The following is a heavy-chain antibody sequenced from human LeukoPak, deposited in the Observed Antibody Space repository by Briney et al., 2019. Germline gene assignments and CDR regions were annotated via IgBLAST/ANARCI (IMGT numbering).Heavy chain of an antibody. CDR1: XXTXXSYS. Sequence: LRLXXXASXXTXXSYSMNWVRQAXGXGLEWVSSISSSSSYIYYADSVKGRFTISRDNAKNSLYLQMNSLRAEDTAVYYCARDLSPRWGDYWGQGTLVTVSS. CDR2: ISSSSSYI. CDR3: ARDLSPRWGDY. D-gene: IGHD3-16*01. V-gene: IGHV3-21*01. J-gene: IGHJ4*02.